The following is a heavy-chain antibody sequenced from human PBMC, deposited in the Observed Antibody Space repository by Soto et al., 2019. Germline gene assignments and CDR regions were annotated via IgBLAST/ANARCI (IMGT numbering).Heavy chain of an antibody. CDR2: ITDNGGST. V-gene: IGHV3-23*01. CDR1: GFTFSRDG. CDR3: AKERATTTAFDY. J-gene: IGHJ4*02. D-gene: IGHD4-17*01. Sequence: GALRLSCAASGFTFSRDGMSWVRQAPGKGLEWVSLITDNGGSTYYADSAKGRFTISRDNTKNTLFLQMNSLRAEDTAVYYCAKERATTTAFDYWGQGALVTVSS.